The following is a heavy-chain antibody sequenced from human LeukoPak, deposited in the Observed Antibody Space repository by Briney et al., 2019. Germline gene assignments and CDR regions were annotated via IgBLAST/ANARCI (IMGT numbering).Heavy chain of an antibody. V-gene: IGHV1-46*01. D-gene: IGHD3-10*01. CDR3: ARHHRFAENDGSGSLPNDK. CDR2: ISPLDGST. J-gene: IGHJ4*02. Sequence: ASVKVSCKTSGYTFTSYYINWVRQAPGQGLEWMGIISPLDGSTTYTQKFQGRVTMTTDTSTRTVYMELSSLTSDDTGVYYCARHHRFAENDGSGSLPNDKWGQGTLVTVSS. CDR1: GYTFTSYY.